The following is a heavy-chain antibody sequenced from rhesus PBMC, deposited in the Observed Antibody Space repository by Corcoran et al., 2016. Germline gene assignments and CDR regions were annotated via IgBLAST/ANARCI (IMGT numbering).Heavy chain of an antibody. J-gene: IGHJ4*01. V-gene: IGHV1-70*01. CDR1: GYIFTSYV. Sequence: QEQLVQSGAEVKKPGASVKVSCKASGYIFTSYVISWLRQSPGQGVEWIGGIHHGYCSTSDAQKFQGRVTITADMSTSTVYMELSSLRSEDMVVYYCAADRNTYIDYWGQGVLVTVSS. CDR2: IHHGYCST. CDR3: AADRNTYIDY. D-gene: IGHD4-23*01.